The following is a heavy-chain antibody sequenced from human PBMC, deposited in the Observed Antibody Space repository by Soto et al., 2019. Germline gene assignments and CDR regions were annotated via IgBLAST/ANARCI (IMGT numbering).Heavy chain of an antibody. CDR1: GFSFSGSA. CDR2: IRSKTHNHAK. D-gene: IGHD3-16*01. Sequence: EVQLVESGGGVVQPGGSLKLSCAASGFSFSGSAMHWVRQASGKGLEWVGRIRSKTHNHAKAYAASVEGRFTISRDDSTNTASLQMNSLKTEDTAVYYCTRQGRGQGRDYFANTVDSAAIDRWGQGTLVTVSS. CDR3: TRQGRGQGRDYFANTVDSAAIDR. V-gene: IGHV3-73*02. J-gene: IGHJ4*02.